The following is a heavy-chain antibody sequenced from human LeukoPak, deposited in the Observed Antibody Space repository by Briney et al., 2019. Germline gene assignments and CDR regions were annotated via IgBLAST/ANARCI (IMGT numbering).Heavy chain of an antibody. J-gene: IGHJ5*02. V-gene: IGHV3-23*01. D-gene: IGHD2-15*01. CDR1: GFTFSSYA. CDR3: AKYFYCSGGSCYGGGFDR. Sequence: PGGSLRLSCAASGFTFSSYATSWVRQAPGKGLEWVSAISGSGGSTYYADSVKGRFTISRDNSKNTLYLQMNSLRAEDTAVYYCAKYFYCSGGSCYGGGFDRWGQGTLVTVSS. CDR2: ISGSGGST.